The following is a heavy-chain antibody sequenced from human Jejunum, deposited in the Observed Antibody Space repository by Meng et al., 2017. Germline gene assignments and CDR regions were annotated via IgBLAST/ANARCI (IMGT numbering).Heavy chain of an antibody. V-gene: IGHV3-7*01. CDR2: LKQDGNEK. J-gene: IGHJ4*02. CDR1: GFTFSSYW. Sequence: GGSLRLSCVASGFTFSSYWLSWVRQAPGKGLEWVANLKQDGNEKHYVDSVEGRFTISRDNAKNSLYLQMNSLRAEDTAVYYCVRMVGYSFGDEGLDYWGQGTLVTVSS. D-gene: IGHD5-18*01. CDR3: VRMVGYSFGDEGLDY.